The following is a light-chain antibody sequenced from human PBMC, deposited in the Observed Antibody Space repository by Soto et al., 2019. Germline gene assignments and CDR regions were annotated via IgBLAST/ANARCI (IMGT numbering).Light chain of an antibody. CDR1: QSISTY. J-gene: IGKJ1*01. V-gene: IGKV1-39*01. Sequence: DIQMTQSPSSLSASVGDRVTITCLASQSISTYLNWFQQKPGRAPKLLIYLTSTLQSGVPSRFSGSGSGTDFTLTISSLQPEDFATYYCQQSSTTPWTFGQGTKVDVK. CDR3: QQSSTTPWT. CDR2: LTS.